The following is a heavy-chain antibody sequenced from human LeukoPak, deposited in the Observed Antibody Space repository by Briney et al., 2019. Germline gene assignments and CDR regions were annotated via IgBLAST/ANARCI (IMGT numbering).Heavy chain of an antibody. CDR2: ISSSGSTI. D-gene: IGHD2-15*01. Sequence: PGGSLRLSCAASGFTSSSYEMNWVRQAPGKGLEWVSYISSSGSTIYYADSVKGRFTISRDNAKNSLYLQMNSLRAEDTAVYYCARERIGDDAFDIWGQGTMVTVSS. J-gene: IGHJ3*02. CDR3: ARERIGDDAFDI. V-gene: IGHV3-48*03. CDR1: GFTSSSYE.